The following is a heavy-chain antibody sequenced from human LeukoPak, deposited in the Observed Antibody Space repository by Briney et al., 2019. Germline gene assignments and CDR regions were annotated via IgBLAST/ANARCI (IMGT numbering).Heavy chain of an antibody. J-gene: IGHJ4*02. CDR3: ARTLMGATTCFDY. Sequence: GGSLRLSCAASGFTFSSYSMNWVRQAPGKGLEWVSSISSSSSYIYYVDSVKGRFTISRDNAKNSLYLQMNSLRAEDTAVYYCARTLMGATTCFDYWGQGTLVTVSS. V-gene: IGHV3-21*01. CDR1: GFTFSSYS. D-gene: IGHD1-26*01. CDR2: ISSSSSYI.